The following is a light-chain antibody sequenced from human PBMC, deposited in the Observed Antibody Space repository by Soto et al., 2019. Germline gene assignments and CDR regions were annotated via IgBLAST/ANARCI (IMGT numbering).Light chain of an antibody. CDR2: SNS. Sequence: QSVLTQTPSASGTPGQRVSISCSGSSTNIGRNTVIWYQQVPGTTPKVLIYSNSQRPSGVPDRFSGSKSGTSASLAIGGLQSDDEAEYYCAAWDDSLKDVVFGGGTKLTVL. CDR1: STNIGRNT. CDR3: AAWDDSLKDVV. V-gene: IGLV1-44*01. J-gene: IGLJ2*01.